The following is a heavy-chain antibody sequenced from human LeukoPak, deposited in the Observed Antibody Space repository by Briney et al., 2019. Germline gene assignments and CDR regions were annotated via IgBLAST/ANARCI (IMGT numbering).Heavy chain of an antibody. CDR3: ARGCSRSTSCADWFDP. J-gene: IGHJ5*02. CDR1: GFTFSSYA. Sequence: GGSLRLSCAASGFTFSSYAMSWVRQAPGKGLEWVSAISGSGSTIYYADSVKGRFTISRDNAKNSLYLQMNSLRAEDTAVYYCARGCSRSTSCADWFDPWGQGTLVTVSS. D-gene: IGHD2-2*01. CDR2: ISGSGSTI. V-gene: IGHV3-23*01.